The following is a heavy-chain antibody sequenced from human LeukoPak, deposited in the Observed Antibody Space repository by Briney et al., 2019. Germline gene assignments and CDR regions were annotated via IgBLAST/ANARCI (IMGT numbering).Heavy chain of an antibody. Sequence: SVKVSCKASGGTFSSYSISWVRQAPGQGLEWMGGIIPIFGTANYAQKFQGRVTITTDESTSTAYMELSSLRSEDTAVYYCARHELYPTDYYMDVWGKGTTVTVSS. J-gene: IGHJ6*03. CDR1: GGTFSSYS. V-gene: IGHV1-69*05. CDR2: IIPIFGTA. D-gene: IGHD2-2*01. CDR3: ARHELYPTDYYMDV.